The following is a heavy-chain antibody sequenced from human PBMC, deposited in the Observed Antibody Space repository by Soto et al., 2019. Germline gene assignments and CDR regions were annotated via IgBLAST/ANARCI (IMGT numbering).Heavy chain of an antibody. CDR3: ARESRARHYDRSGYYSK. J-gene: IGHJ4*02. CDR2: IIPIFGTT. Sequence: QVQLVQSGAEVKKPGSSVKVSCKASGDTFSSYAISWVRQAPGQGLEWMGGIIPIFGTTDYAQKFQGRVTISADESTSTAYLELSLLSSADTAVYYCARESRARHYDRSGYYSKWGQGTLVTVSS. V-gene: IGHV1-69*01. CDR1: GDTFSSYA. D-gene: IGHD3-22*01.